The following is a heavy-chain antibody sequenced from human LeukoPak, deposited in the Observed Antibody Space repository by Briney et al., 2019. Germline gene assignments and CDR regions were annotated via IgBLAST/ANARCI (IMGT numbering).Heavy chain of an antibody. Sequence: ASVKVSCKASGGTFSSYAISWVRQAPGQGLEWMGRIIPILGIANYAQKFQGRVTITADKSTSTAYMELSSLRSEDTAVYYCARAVGYCSSTSCYRGMDVWGQGPRSPSP. CDR1: GGTFSSYA. D-gene: IGHD2-2*03. CDR2: IIPILGIA. CDR3: ARAVGYCSSTSCYRGMDV. J-gene: IGHJ6*02. V-gene: IGHV1-69*04.